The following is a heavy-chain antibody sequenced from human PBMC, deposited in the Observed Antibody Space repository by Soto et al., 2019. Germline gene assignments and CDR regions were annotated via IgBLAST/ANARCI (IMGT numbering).Heavy chain of an antibody. Sequence: QVQLPQWGAGLLKPSETLSLTCAVYGRSFSGYYWSWIRQSPGKGLEWIGEINHSGRTKYNPSLKSCVTILIDAPKIQFALKMSCVADADAAVYYCARSPFLYVWGKGTTVIVSS. J-gene: IGHJ6*04. V-gene: IGHV4-34*01. CDR1: GRSFSGYY. CDR2: INHSGRT. CDR3: ARSPFLYV.